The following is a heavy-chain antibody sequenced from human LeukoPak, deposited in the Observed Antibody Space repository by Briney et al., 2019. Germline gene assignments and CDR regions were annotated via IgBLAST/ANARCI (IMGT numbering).Heavy chain of an antibody. V-gene: IGHV4-4*02. CDR1: GGSISSSNW. D-gene: IGHD3-22*01. CDR2: IYHSGST. Sequence: SETLSLTCAVSGGSISSSNWWSWVRPPPGKGLEWIGEIYHSGSTNYNPSLKSRVTISVDTSKNQFSLKLSSVTAADTAVYYCARLYSGVYDSSGDGNYYYYYYMDVWGKGTTVTISS. CDR3: ARLYSGVYDSSGDGNYYYYYYMDV. J-gene: IGHJ6*03.